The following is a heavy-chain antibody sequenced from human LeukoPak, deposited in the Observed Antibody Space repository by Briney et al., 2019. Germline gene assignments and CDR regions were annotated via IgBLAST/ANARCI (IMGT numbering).Heavy chain of an antibody. Sequence: GGSLRLSSAASGFTFSSYEMNWVRQAPGKGLEWVSYISSSGSTIYYADSVKGRFTISRDNAKNSLYLQMNSLRAEDTAVYYCAREYYDYYASGSKDYWGQGTLVTVSS. CDR2: ISSSGSTI. V-gene: IGHV3-48*03. CDR3: AREYYDYYASGSKDY. CDR1: GFTFSSYE. D-gene: IGHD3-10*01. J-gene: IGHJ4*02.